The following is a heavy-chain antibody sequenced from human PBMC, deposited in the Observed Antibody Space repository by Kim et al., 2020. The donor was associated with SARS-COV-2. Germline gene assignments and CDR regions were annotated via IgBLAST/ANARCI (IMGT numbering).Heavy chain of an antibody. CDR3: ARARTTLLWFGEPFLLAY. CDR2: ISSSSSTI. Sequence: GGSLRLSCAASGFTFSSYSMNWVRQAPGKGLEWVSYISSSSSTIYYADSVKGRFTISRDNAKNSLYLQMNSLRDEDTAVYYCARARTTLLWFGEPFLLAYWGQGTLVTVSS. D-gene: IGHD3-10*01. CDR1: GFTFSSYS. J-gene: IGHJ4*02. V-gene: IGHV3-48*02.